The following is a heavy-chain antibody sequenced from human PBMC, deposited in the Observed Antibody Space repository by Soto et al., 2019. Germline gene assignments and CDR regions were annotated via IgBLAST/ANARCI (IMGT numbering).Heavy chain of an antibody. CDR2: ISAYNGNT. CDR3: ARAVAVPADFDY. D-gene: IGHD6-19*01. V-gene: IGHV1-18*01. J-gene: IGHJ4*02. CDR1: GYTFTSYG. Sequence: ASVKVCCKASGYTFTSYGSRWVRQAPGQGLEWMGWISAYNGNTNYAQKLQGRVTMTRNTSISTAYMELSSLRSEDTAVYYCARAVAVPADFDYWGQGTLVTVSS.